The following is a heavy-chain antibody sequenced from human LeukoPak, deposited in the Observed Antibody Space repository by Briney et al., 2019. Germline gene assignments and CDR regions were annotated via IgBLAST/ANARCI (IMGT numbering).Heavy chain of an antibody. D-gene: IGHD3-3*01. CDR3: ARVVGGDFWSGLERRTNWFDP. CDR1: GYTFTNYA. J-gene: IGHJ5*02. V-gene: IGHV7-4-1*02. Sequence: GASVKVSCKASGYTFTNYAMNWVRQAPGQGLEWMGWINTNTGNPTYAQGFTGRFVFSLDTSVSTAYLQISSLKAEDTAVYYCARVVGGDFWSGLERRTNWFDPWGQGTLVTVSS. CDR2: INTNTGNP.